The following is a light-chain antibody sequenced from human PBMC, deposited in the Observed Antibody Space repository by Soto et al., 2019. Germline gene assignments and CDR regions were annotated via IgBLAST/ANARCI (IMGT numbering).Light chain of an antibody. Sequence: DIQMTQSPSTLSASVGDRVTITCRASQTISSWLAWYQQKPGKAPKLLMYKTSSLESGVPSRFSGSGSGTDFTLTISCLQSEDFATYYCQQYYSYPWTFGQGTKVDI. CDR3: QQYYSYPWT. J-gene: IGKJ1*01. V-gene: IGKV1-5*03. CDR1: QTISSW. CDR2: KTS.